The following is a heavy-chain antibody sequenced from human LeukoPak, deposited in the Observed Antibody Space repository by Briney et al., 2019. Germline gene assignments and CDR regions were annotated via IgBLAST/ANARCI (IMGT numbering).Heavy chain of an antibody. Sequence: GASVKVSCKASGYTYTGYYMHWLRQAPGQGLEWTGWINPNSGGTNYAQKFQGRVTMTRDTSISTAYMELSRLRSDDTAVYYCARSAGRGVTIFGVVIRSYYYMDVLGKGTTVTVSS. CDR3: ARSAGRGVTIFGVVIRSYYYMDV. J-gene: IGHJ6*03. CDR2: INPNSGGT. V-gene: IGHV1-2*02. D-gene: IGHD3-3*01. CDR1: GYTYTGYY.